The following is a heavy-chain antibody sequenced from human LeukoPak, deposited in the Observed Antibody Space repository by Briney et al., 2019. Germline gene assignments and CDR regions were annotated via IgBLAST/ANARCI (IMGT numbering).Heavy chain of an antibody. V-gene: IGHV4-39*01. CDR3: ARRTVTDAFDI. CDR2: IYYSGST. J-gene: IGHJ3*02. Sequence: PSETLSLTCTVSGGSISTSSYYWGWIRQPPGKGLECIGNIYYSGSTYYNPSLKSRVTISVDTSKNQFSLKLSSVTAADTAVYYCARRTVTDAFDIWGQGTMVTVSS. D-gene: IGHD4-17*01. CDR1: GGSISTSSYY.